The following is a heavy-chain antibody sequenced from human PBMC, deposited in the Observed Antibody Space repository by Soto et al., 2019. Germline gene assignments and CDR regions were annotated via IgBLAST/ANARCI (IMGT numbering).Heavy chain of an antibody. V-gene: IGHV4-59*01. J-gene: IGHJ4*02. CDR1: GGSISSYY. Sequence: PSETLSLTCTVSGGSISSYYWSWIRQPPGKGLEWIGYIYYSGSTNYNTSLKSRITISVDTSKNQFSLKLSSVTAADTAVYYYARVYYDILTGYYEFDYWGQGTLVTVSS. CDR3: ARVYYDILTGYYEFDY. CDR2: IYYSGST. D-gene: IGHD3-9*01.